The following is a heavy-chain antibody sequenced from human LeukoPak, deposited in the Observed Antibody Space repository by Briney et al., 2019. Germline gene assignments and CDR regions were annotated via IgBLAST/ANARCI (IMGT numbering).Heavy chain of an antibody. CDR2: ISPSGDYT. Sequence: GASVKVSCKASGYTFTSHGISWVRQAPGQGLEWMGVISPSGDYTRYAQKLQGRVSMTLDTSTSTVYMELNSLESEDTAMYYCARDNSGWSVDYWGQGTLVTVTS. CDR3: ARDNSGWSVDY. J-gene: IGHJ4*02. V-gene: IGHV1-46*04. CDR1: GYTFTSHG. D-gene: IGHD6-19*01.